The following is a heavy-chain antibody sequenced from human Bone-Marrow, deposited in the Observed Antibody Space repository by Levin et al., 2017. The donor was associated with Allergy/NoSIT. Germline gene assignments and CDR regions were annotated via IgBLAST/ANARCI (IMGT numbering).Heavy chain of an antibody. CDR1: GGSISSSSYY. CDR2: IYYSGST. J-gene: IGHJ5*02. CDR3: ARRVGAIRWFDP. V-gene: IGHV4-39*01. D-gene: IGHD1-26*01. Sequence: KPSETLSLTCTVSGGSISSSSYYWGWIRQPPGKGLEWIGSIYYSGSTYYNPSLKSRVTISVDTSKNQFSLKLSSVTAADTAVYYCARRVGAIRWFDPWGQGTLVTVSS.